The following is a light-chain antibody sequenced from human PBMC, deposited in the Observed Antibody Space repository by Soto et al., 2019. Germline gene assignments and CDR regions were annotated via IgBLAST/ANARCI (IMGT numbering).Light chain of an antibody. V-gene: IGKV1-9*01. Sequence: QLCQSPSCLSAAVRDGVTMSCRASQGINTFLSWYQQKPGKAPKLLIYAASTLQSGVPSRFSGSESGTDFTLTIASLQPEDFATYYCLQDYTCPLTIGGGTKVDIK. CDR2: AAS. CDR3: LQDYTCPLT. CDR1: QGINTF. J-gene: IGKJ4*01.